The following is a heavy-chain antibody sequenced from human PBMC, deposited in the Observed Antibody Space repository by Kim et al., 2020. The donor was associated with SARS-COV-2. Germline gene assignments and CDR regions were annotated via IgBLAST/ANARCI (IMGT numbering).Heavy chain of an antibody. J-gene: IGHJ4*02. CDR3: ARDNSSGYYATGVDY. Sequence: PSLKSRVTISVDTSKNQFSLKLSSVTAADTAVYYCARDNSSGYYATGVDYWGQGTLVTVSS. V-gene: IGHV4-34*01. D-gene: IGHD3-22*01.